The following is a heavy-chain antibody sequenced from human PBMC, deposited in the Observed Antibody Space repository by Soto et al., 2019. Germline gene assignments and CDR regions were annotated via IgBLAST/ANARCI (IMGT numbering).Heavy chain of an antibody. J-gene: IGHJ3*02. Sequence: SETLSLTCTVSGGSISSSSYYWGWIRQPPGKGREWIGSIYYSGSTYYNPSLNRLVTKSVARSKNQFSLRLSSVNAADTAVYYCARHRRTGRGKGAFDIWGQGTMVTVSS. CDR2: IYYSGST. CDR3: ARHRRTGRGKGAFDI. CDR1: GGSISSSSYY. V-gene: IGHV4-39*01.